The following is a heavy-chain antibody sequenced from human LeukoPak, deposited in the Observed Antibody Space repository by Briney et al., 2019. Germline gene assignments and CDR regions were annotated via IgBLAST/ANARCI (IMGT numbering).Heavy chain of an antibody. V-gene: IGHV4-34*01. CDR1: GGSLSGYC. CDR2: INHSGST. Sequence: KTSETLSLTCVVYGGSLSGYCWSWIRQPPGKGLEWIGEINHSGSTNYNPSLKSRVTISVDTSKNQFSLKLSSVTAADTAVYYCARGTHDTQNKPVGATDFDYWGQGTLVTVSS. CDR3: ARGTHDTQNKPVGATDFDY. J-gene: IGHJ4*02. D-gene: IGHD1-26*01.